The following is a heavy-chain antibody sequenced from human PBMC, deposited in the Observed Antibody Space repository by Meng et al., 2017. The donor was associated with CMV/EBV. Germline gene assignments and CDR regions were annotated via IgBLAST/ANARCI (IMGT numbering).Heavy chain of an antibody. V-gene: IGHV3-53*01. CDR3: ARLRTYYDFWSGYYRAYGMDV. J-gene: IGHJ6*02. Sequence: GGSLRLSCAASGFTVSSNYMSWDRQAPGKGLEWVSVIYSGGSTYYADSVKGRFTISRDNSKNTLYLQMNSLRAEDTAVYYCARLRTYYDFWSGYYRAYGMDVWGQGTTVTVSS. D-gene: IGHD3-3*01. CDR1: GFTVSSNY. CDR2: IYSGGST.